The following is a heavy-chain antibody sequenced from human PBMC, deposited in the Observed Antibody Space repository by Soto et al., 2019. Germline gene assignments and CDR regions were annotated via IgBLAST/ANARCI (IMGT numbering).Heavy chain of an antibody. D-gene: IGHD3-10*01. Sequence: GGSLRLSCKASGFTFSGYAVNWVRQAPGQGLEWVSGVSGSGDSTYYADSVKGRFTISRDNSKNTLYLHMIGLRAEDTAVYHSGRVLTVAGVLNPYYCYHGMDVWGQGTTVTVSS. CDR2: VSGSGDST. V-gene: IGHV3-23*01. CDR3: GRVLTVAGVLNPYYCYHGMDV. CDR1: GFTFSGYA. J-gene: IGHJ6*02.